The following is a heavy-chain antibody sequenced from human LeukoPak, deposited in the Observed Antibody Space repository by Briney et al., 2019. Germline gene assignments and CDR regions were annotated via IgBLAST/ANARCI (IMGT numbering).Heavy chain of an antibody. V-gene: IGHV4-59*02. J-gene: IGHJ3*02. Sequence: SETLSLTCTVSGGSVNSYYLSWIRQPPGKGLQWIGYIYYSGSTNYNPSLKSRVTISVDTSKNQFSLKLSSVTAADTAVFYCARVRGYSYGSDAFDIWGQGTMVTVSS. CDR2: IYYSGST. CDR1: GGSVNSYY. CDR3: ARVRGYSYGSDAFDI. D-gene: IGHD5-18*01.